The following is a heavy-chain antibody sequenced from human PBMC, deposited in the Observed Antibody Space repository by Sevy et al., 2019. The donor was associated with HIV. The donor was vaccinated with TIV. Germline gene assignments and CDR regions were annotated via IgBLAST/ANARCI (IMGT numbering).Heavy chain of an antibody. CDR2: IWSDGADQ. Sequence: GGSLRLSCSTSGFTFGAYAMHWVRQAPGKGLEWVAIIWSDGADQYHGDSVKGRFTISRDNSKNTLYLQMNSLRVEDTAVYYCARGGYYYDNAAYYAYDSWGQGTLVTVSS. CDR3: ARGGYYYDNAAYYAYDS. CDR1: GFTFGAYA. V-gene: IGHV3-33*01. D-gene: IGHD3-22*01. J-gene: IGHJ4*02.